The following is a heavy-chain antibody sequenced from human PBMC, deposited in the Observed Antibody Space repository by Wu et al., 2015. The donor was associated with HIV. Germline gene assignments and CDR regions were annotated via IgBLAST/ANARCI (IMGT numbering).Heavy chain of an antibody. D-gene: IGHD3-10*01. Sequence: QVQLVQSGAEVKKPGASVKVSCKASGYTFTSYDINWVRQATGQGLEWMGWMNPNSGNTGYAQKFQGRVTMTRNTSISTAYMELSSLRSEDTAVYYCARGAEIWFGELLFPYYFDYWARERWSPSPQ. V-gene: IGHV1-8*01. CDR3: ARGAEIWFGELLFPYYFDY. J-gene: IGHJ4*02. CDR1: GYTFTSYD. CDR2: MNPNSGNT.